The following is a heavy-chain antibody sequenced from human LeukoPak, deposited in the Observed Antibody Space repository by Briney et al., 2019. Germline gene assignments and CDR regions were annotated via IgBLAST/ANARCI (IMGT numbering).Heavy chain of an antibody. CDR2: VYHTGST. D-gene: IGHD6-6*01. V-gene: IGHV4-38-2*02. J-gene: IGHJ4*02. CDR1: GYSISSGYY. Sequence: PSETLSLTCTVSGYSISSGYYWGWIRQPPGKGLEWIGSVYHTGSTYYNPSLKSRVTISVDTSKNQFSLKLSSVTAADTAVYSCARDQYSSSYVDSKIDYWGQGTLVTVSS. CDR3: ARDQYSSSYVDSKIDY.